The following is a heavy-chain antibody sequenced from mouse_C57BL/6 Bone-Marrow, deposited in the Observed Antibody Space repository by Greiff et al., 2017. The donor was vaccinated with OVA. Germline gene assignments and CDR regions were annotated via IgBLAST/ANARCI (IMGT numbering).Heavy chain of an antibody. D-gene: IGHD2-3*01. CDR2: INPYNGGT. V-gene: IGHV1-19*01. J-gene: IGHJ3*01. CDR3: ARDGYPFAY. Sequence: EVQLQQSGPVLVKPGASVKMSCKASGYTFTDYYMNWVKQSHGKSLEWIGVINPYNGGTSYNQKFKGKATLTVDKSSSTAYMELNSLTSEDSAVYYCARDGYPFAYWGQGTLVTVSA. CDR1: GYTFTDYY.